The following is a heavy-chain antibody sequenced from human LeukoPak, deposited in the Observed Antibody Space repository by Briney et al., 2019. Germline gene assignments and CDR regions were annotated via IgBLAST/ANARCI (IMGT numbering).Heavy chain of an antibody. V-gene: IGHV1-2*02. CDR2: IDPNNGGT. Sequence: ASVEVSCKASGYTVTAYYMHWLRQAPGQGLEWMGWIDPNNGGTNYAQKFQDRVTMTRDTSISTAYMELSRLRSDDTVVYYCARDGPSTVIFDYWGQGTLVTVSS. D-gene: IGHD4-17*01. CDR3: ARDGPSTVIFDY. J-gene: IGHJ4*02. CDR1: GYTVTAYY.